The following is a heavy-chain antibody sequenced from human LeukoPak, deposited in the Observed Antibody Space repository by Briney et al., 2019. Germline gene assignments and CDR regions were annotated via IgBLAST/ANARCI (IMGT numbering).Heavy chain of an antibody. CDR3: ARGPPYDSSGYYCDY. Sequence: GGSLRLSCAASGFTFSSCSMHWVRQATGKGLEWVSGIGTAGDTNYPGSVKGRFTISRENAKNSLYLQMNGLRAGNTPVYYCARGPPYDSSGYYCDYWGQGTLVTVSS. D-gene: IGHD3-22*01. J-gene: IGHJ4*02. V-gene: IGHV3-13*01. CDR1: GFTFSSCS. CDR2: IGTAGDT.